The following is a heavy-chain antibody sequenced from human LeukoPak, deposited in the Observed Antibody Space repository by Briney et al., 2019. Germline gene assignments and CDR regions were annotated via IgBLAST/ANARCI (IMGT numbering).Heavy chain of an antibody. V-gene: IGHV4-59*01. J-gene: IGHJ3*02. Sequence: SETLSLTCTVSGGSISGYYWSWIRQPPGKGLEWIGYIYYSGSTKYNPSLKSRVTMSVDTSRNQFSLKLSSVTAADTAVYYCARGGLENGYHSNDGFDIWGQGTMATVSS. D-gene: IGHD3-22*01. CDR2: IYYSGST. CDR3: ARGGLENGYHSNDGFDI. CDR1: GGSISGYY.